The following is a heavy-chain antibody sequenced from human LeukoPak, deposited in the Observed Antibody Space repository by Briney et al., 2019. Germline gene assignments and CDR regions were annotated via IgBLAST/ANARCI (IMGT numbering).Heavy chain of an antibody. CDR1: GGSISSYY. V-gene: IGHV4-59*01. J-gene: IGHJ4*02. CDR2: IYYSGST. D-gene: IGHD3-10*01. Sequence: SETLSLTCTVSGGSISSYYWSWIRQPPGKGLEWIGYIYYSGSTNYSPSLKSRVTISVDTSKNQFSLKLSSVTAADTAVYYCARGRWFGEPHFDYWGQGTLVTVSS. CDR3: ARGRWFGEPHFDY.